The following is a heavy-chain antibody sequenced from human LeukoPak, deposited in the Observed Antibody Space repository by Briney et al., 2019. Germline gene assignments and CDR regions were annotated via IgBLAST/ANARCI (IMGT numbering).Heavy chain of an antibody. D-gene: IGHD5-18*01. V-gene: IGHV3-23*01. CDR2: ISGSGGTT. Sequence: GGSLRLSCAASGFTFSIYAMSWVRQPPGKGLEWVSAISGSGGTTYSADSVKGRFTISRDNSKNTLYLQMNSLRAQDTAVYYCAKGDGYSYGFCKDYWGQGTLVTVSS. J-gene: IGHJ4*02. CDR3: AKGDGYSYGFCKDY. CDR1: GFTFSIYA.